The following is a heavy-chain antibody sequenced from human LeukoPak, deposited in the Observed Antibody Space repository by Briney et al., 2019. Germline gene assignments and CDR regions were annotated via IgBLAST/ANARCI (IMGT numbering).Heavy chain of an antibody. Sequence: PGGSLRLSCEVSGFTFESDAMSWVRQSPGKGLEWVSGIIGGGSRTYYADSVKGRFTISRDNSKNTLFLQMNSLRTDDTAVYYCAKDNIGDPDFWFDAWGQGTLVAVSS. V-gene: IGHV3-23*01. CDR3: AKDNIGDPDFWFDA. D-gene: IGHD5-24*01. J-gene: IGHJ5*02. CDR1: GFTFESDA. CDR2: IIGGGSRT.